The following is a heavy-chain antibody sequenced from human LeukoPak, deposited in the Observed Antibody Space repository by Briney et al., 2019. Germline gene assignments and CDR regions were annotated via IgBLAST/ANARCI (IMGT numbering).Heavy chain of an antibody. Sequence: SGGSLRLSCAASGFTFDDYAMHWVRQAPGKGLKWVSLISGDGGSTFYADSVRGRFTISRDNSKNSLSLQMSSLRSEDTALYFCVRESERSGWFDHWGQGTLVTVSS. D-gene: IGHD1-26*01. CDR1: GFTFDDYA. J-gene: IGHJ5*02. CDR2: ISGDGGST. CDR3: VRESERSGWFDH. V-gene: IGHV3-43*02.